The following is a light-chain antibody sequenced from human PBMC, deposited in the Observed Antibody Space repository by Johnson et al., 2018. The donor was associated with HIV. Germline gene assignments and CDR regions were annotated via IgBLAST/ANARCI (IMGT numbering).Light chain of an antibody. CDR3: VTWDNSLNVYV. CDR2: ENN. V-gene: IGLV1-51*02. Sequence: QPVLTQPPSVSAAPGQKVTISCSGSSSNIGNNYVSWYQQLPGTAPKLLIYENNKRPSGIPDRFTVSKSGTSATLGFTGLQTGDEADYYCVTWDNSLNVYVFGTGTKVTVL. J-gene: IGLJ1*01. CDR1: SSNIGNNY.